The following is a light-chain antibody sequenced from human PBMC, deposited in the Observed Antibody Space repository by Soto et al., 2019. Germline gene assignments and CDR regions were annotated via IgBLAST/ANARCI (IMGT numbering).Light chain of an antibody. V-gene: IGKV1-5*03. CDR2: KAS. CDR1: QSISSW. Sequence: DIQMTQSPSTLSAPVGARDTITCRASQSISSWLAWYQQKPGKAPKLMIYKASSLESGVPSRFSCTGSGTEFTLTISSLQPDDFAAYSCQQDNSYPLTFGRGTKVEIK. J-gene: IGKJ1*01. CDR3: QQDNSYPLT.